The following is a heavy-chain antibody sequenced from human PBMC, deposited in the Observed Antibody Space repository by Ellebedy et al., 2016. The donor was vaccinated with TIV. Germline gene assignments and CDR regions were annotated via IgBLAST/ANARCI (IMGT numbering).Heavy chain of an antibody. Sequence: PGGSLRLSCSASGLTFSNYAMHWVRQAPGKGLESVSAISNNGGSTYYADSVKGRFTISRDNSKNTLYLQMSSLRAEDTAVYYCVPRMVVAFEYWGQGTLVTVSS. V-gene: IGHV3-64D*09. CDR2: ISNNGGST. D-gene: IGHD2-21*01. CDR1: GLTFSNYA. J-gene: IGHJ4*02. CDR3: VPRMVVAFEY.